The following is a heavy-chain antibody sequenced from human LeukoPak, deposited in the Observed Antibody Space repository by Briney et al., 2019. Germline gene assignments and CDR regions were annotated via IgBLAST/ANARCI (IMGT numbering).Heavy chain of an antibody. CDR3: ARGSCSSTSCYHFDY. V-gene: IGHV4-59*01. J-gene: IGHJ4*02. Sequence: SETLSLTCTVSGGSISSYSWSWIRQPPGKGLEWIGYIYYSGSTNYNPSLKSRVTISVDTSKNQFSLKLSSVTAADTAVYYCARGSCSSTSCYHFDYWGQGTLVTVSS. CDR2: IYYSGST. CDR1: GGSISSYS. D-gene: IGHD2-2*01.